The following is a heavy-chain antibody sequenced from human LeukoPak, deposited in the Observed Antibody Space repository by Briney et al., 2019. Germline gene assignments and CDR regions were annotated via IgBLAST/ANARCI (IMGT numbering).Heavy chain of an antibody. J-gene: IGHJ4*02. CDR3: ARGIAVSGHGGIDY. Sequence: GASVKVSCKASGYTFTNYYIHWVRQAPGQGLEWMGLINPSGGSTNYAQKFQGRVTMTRDMSTSTVYMELSSLRSEDTAVYYCARGIAVSGHGGIDYWGQETLVTVSS. D-gene: IGHD6-13*01. CDR1: GYTFTNYY. CDR2: INPSGGST. V-gene: IGHV1-46*01.